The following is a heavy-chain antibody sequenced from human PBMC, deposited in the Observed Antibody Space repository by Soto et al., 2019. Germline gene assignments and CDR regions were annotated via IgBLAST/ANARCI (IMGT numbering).Heavy chain of an antibody. J-gene: IGHJ5*02. Sequence: DVQLLESGGGLVQPGGSLRLSCGASGFTFSGYVMSWVRQAPGKGLEWVSSISGSGGSTYYADSVKGRFIISRDNSQNTLYLQMNSLRAEDTAIYYCAKDRSSAGTTVRFDPWGQGTLVTVSS. CDR3: AKDRSSAGTTVRFDP. CDR2: ISGSGGST. CDR1: GFTFSGYV. D-gene: IGHD1-1*01. V-gene: IGHV3-23*01.